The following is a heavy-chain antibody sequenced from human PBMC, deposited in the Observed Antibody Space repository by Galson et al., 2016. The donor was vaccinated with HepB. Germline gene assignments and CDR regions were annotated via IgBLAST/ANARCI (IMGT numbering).Heavy chain of an antibody. CDR3: AKDSGSRGPSKNIGMRYFDY. D-gene: IGHD2/OR15-2a*01. V-gene: IGHV3-33*06. J-gene: IGHJ4*02. Sequence: SLRLSCAASGFTFSSFGMHWVRQAPGKGLEWLAIIWYDGSVKYYADSVKGRFTISRDNSKNTLYLQMNSLGAEDTGVDYCAKDSGSRGPSKNIGMRYFDYWGQGTLVTVAS. CDR1: GFTFSSFG. CDR2: IWYDGSVK.